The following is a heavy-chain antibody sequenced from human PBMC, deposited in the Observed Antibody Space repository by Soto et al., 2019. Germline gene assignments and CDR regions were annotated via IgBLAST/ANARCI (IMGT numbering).Heavy chain of an antibody. Sequence: QVQLVQSGAEVKKPGSSVKVSCKTSGGTFSIYTVSWVRQAPGQGLEWMGRIIPVIELANYAQNFQGRLTITADKSTSTAYMELSSLRSEDTAVYYCAREGADYNGNWFDPWGQGTPVTVSS. CDR2: IIPVIELA. D-gene: IGHD1-1*01. CDR3: AREGADYNGNWFDP. J-gene: IGHJ5*02. CDR1: GGTFSIYT. V-gene: IGHV1-69*08.